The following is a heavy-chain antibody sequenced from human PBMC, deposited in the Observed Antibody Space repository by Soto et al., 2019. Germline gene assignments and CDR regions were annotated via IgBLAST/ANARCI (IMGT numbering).Heavy chain of an antibody. Sequence: GGSLRLSCAASGFTFSSYAMSWVRQAPGKGLEWVSAISGSGGSTYYADSVKGRFTISRDNSKNTLYLQMNSLRAEDTAVYYCAKVRSGYPFYYMDVWGKGTTVTVSS. CDR1: GFTFSSYA. CDR2: ISGSGGST. J-gene: IGHJ6*03. CDR3: AKVRSGYPFYYMDV. D-gene: IGHD3-3*01. V-gene: IGHV3-23*01.